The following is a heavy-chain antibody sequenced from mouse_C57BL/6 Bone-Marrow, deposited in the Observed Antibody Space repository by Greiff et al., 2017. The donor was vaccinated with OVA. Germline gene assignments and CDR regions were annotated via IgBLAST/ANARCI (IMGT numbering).Heavy chain of an antibody. CDR1: GYTFTSYW. V-gene: IGHV1-69*01. Sequence: VQLQQPGAELVMPGASVKLSCKASGYTFTSYWMHWVKQRPGQGLEWIGEIDPSDSYTNSNKKFKGKSTLTVDKSSSTAYMQLSSLTSEDSAVYYCAREAENGYYPFYYAMDYWGQGTSVTVSS. J-gene: IGHJ4*01. D-gene: IGHD2-3*01. CDR3: AREAENGYYPFYYAMDY. CDR2: IDPSDSYT.